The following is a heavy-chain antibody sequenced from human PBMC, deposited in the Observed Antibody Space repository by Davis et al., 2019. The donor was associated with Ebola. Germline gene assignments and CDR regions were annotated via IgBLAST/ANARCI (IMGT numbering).Heavy chain of an antibody. V-gene: IGHV3-48*03. D-gene: IGHD3-3*01. CDR3: ARGSITIFGVVTSDY. CDR1: GFTFSSYE. Sequence: GESLKISCAASGFTFSSYEMNWVRQAPGKGLEWVSYISSSGSTIYYADSVKGRFTISRDNAKNSLYLQMNSLRAEDTAVYYCARGSITIFGVVTSDYWGQGTLVTVSS. CDR2: ISSSGSTI. J-gene: IGHJ4*02.